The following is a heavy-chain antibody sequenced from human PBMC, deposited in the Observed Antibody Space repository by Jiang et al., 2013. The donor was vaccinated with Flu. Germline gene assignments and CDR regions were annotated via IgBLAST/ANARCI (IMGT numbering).Heavy chain of an antibody. CDR3: ARDRQLERGNWFDP. CDR2: ISAYNGNT. V-gene: IGHV1-18*01. Sequence: EVRSLGPSVKVSCKASGYTFTSYGISWVRQAPGQGLEWMGWISAYNGNTNYAQKLQGRVTMTTDTSTSTAYMELRSLRSDDTAVYYCARDRQLERGNWFDPWGQGTLVTVSS. D-gene: IGHD1-1*01. J-gene: IGHJ5*02. CDR1: GYTFTSYG.